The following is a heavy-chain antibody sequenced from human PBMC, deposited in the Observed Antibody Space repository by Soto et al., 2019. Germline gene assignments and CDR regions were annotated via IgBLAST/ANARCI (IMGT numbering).Heavy chain of an antibody. CDR1: GYTFISYD. CDR3: ARGDGYIFDY. Sequence: QVQLVQSGAEVKKPGASVKVSCKASGYTFISYDINWVRQATGQGLEWMGWMNPNTGDTGYAQKFQGRVTMTRSTSINSANLELSSLRSDDSGVYFCARGDGYIFDYWGQGTLVTVSS. J-gene: IGHJ4*02. V-gene: IGHV1-8*01. D-gene: IGHD5-12*01. CDR2: MNPNTGDT.